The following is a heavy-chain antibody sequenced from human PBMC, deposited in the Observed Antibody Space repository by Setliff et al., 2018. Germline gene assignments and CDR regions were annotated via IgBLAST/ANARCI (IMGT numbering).Heavy chain of an antibody. D-gene: IGHD6-19*01. V-gene: IGHV4-59*01. Sequence: PSETLSLTCNVSGASIRNFYWTWIRQPPGKGLEWIEYVHFTGSTNYNPSLKSRVTMSVDVSKSQFSLRLSSVTAADTAVYYCARKVEQWLTPHFDYWGQGALVTVSS. J-gene: IGHJ4*02. CDR1: GASIRNFY. CDR2: VHFTGST. CDR3: ARKVEQWLTPHFDY.